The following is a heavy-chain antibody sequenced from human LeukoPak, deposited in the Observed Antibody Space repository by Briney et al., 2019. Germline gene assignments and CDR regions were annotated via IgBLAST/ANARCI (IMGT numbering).Heavy chain of an antibody. CDR1: GFTFSRNY. Sequence: GGSLRLSCAASGFTFSRNYMSWVHQAPGKGLEWVSVIYSGGSTYYADSVKGRFTISRDNSKNTLYLQMNSLRAEDTAVYYCARAPVYYYMDVWGKGTTVTVSS. J-gene: IGHJ6*03. CDR3: ARAPVYYYMDV. CDR2: IYSGGST. V-gene: IGHV3-53*01.